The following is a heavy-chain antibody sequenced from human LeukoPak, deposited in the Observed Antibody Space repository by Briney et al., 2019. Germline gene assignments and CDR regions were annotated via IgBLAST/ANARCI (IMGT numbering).Heavy chain of an antibody. CDR2: INPTGGSI. J-gene: IGHJ4*02. CDR3: ARGPPLYSSGWELDY. Sequence: GASVKVSCKASGYTFTSNHMYWVRQAPGQGLEWMGLINPTGGSINYAQRFQGRVTMTRDTSTSTVFVELNSLRSDDTAVYYCARGPPLYSSGWELDYWGQRALVTVSS. CDR1: GYTFTSNH. V-gene: IGHV1-46*01. D-gene: IGHD6-19*01.